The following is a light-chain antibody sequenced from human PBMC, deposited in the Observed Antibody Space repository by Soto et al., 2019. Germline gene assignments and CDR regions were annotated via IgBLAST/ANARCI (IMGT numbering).Light chain of an antibody. CDR1: QGISSA. CDR2: DVS. J-gene: IGKJ4*01. CDR3: QQFNSYPLT. V-gene: IGKV1-13*02. Sequence: AIQLTQSPSSLSASVGDRVTITCRASQGISSALAWYQQKPGKAPKLLIYDVSSLETGAPSRFSGRGSGTDFTLTISSLKPEDFATYYCQQFNSYPLTFGGGTRVEIK.